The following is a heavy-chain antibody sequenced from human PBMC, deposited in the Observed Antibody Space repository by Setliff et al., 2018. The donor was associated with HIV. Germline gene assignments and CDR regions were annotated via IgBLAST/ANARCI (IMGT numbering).Heavy chain of an antibody. CDR3: ATGRLYYYMDV. J-gene: IGHJ6*03. CDR2: IYFIGST. D-gene: IGHD1-1*01. V-gene: IGHV4-31*03. CDR1: GGSISSGGYS. Sequence: PSETLSLTCTVSGGSISSGGYSWSWIRQHPGKGLEWIGYIYFIGSTYYNPSLKSRVTMSLDTSYNQFSLKLNSVTAADTAVFYCATGRLYYYMDVWGKGTTVTVSS.